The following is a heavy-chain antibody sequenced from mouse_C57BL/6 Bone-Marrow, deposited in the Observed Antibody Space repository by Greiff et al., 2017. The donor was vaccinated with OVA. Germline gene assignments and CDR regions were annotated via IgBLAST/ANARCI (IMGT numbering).Heavy chain of an antibody. Sequence: QVQLKQSGAELVRPGASVKLSCKASGYTFTDYYINWVKQRPGQGLEWIARIYPGSGNTYYNEKFKGKATLTAEKSSSTAYMQLSSLTSEDSAVYFCARVLRYYFDYWGQGTTLTVSS. V-gene: IGHV1-76*01. CDR3: ARVLRYYFDY. D-gene: IGHD1-1*01. CDR2: IYPGSGNT. CDR1: GYTFTDYY. J-gene: IGHJ2*01.